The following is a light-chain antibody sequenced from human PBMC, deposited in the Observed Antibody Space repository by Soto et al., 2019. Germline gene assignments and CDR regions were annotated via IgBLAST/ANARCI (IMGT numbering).Light chain of an antibody. CDR1: SSDVGGYNY. CDR3: SSYTGRNSLI. J-gene: IGLJ2*01. CDR2: DVN. Sequence: QSVLTQPPSASGSPGQSVTISCTGTSSDVGGYNYVSWYQQHPGKVPKLMIYDVNKRPSGVPDRFSGSKSGNTASLTVSGLQDEDEADYYCSSYTGRNSLIFGGGTKVTVL. V-gene: IGLV2-8*01.